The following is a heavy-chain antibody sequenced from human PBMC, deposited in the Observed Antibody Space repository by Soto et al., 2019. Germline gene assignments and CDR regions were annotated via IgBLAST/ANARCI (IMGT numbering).Heavy chain of an antibody. D-gene: IGHD2-15*01. CDR2: ISGSGGDT. CDR1: GFTLRTNG. CDR3: AGHGGYAY. Sequence: PVGSLRLSCAATGFTLRTNGMSWVRQAPGKGLEWVSSISGSGGDTYYADSLKGRFTISRDNSKNTLYLQMNSLRAEDTALYYCAGHGGYAYLGQGTLVTVSS. J-gene: IGHJ4*02. V-gene: IGHV3-23*01.